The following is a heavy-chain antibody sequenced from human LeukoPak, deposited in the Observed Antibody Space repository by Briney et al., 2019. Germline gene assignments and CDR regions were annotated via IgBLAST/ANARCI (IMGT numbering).Heavy chain of an antibody. D-gene: IGHD3-3*01. J-gene: IGHJ6*03. Sequence: SETLSLTCTVSGGSISSYYWSWIRQPPGKGLEWIGYIYYSGSTNYNPSLKSRVTISVDTSKNQFSLRLTSVTAADTAVYYCARGGSYYDLWSGYYDYYYYMDVWGKGTTVTVSS. CDR2: IYYSGST. V-gene: IGHV4-59*01. CDR3: ARGGSYYDLWSGYYDYYYYMDV. CDR1: GGSISSYY.